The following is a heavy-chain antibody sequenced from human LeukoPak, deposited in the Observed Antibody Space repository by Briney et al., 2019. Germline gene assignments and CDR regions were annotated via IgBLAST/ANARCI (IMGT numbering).Heavy chain of an antibody. D-gene: IGHD3-10*01. Sequence: SQTLSLTCTVSGGSISSSSYYWGWIRQPPGKGLEWIGGIYYSGSTYYNPSLKSRVTISVDTSKNQFSLKLSSVTAADTAVYYCASVITMVRGDYFDYWGQGTLVTVSS. CDR3: ASVITMVRGDYFDY. CDR2: IYYSGST. V-gene: IGHV4-39*07. CDR1: GGSISSSSYY. J-gene: IGHJ4*02.